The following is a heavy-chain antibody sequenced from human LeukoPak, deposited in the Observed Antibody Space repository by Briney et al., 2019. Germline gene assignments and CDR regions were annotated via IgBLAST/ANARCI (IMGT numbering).Heavy chain of an antibody. CDR2: ISSSGNTK. Sequence: PGGSLRLSCAASGFTFSDYYMDWIRQAPGKGLEWVSYISSSGNTKYYADSVRGRFTISRDNAKNSLYLQMNSLRAEDTAVHYCARDPAITMVRGVASYYMDVWGKGTTVTVSS. J-gene: IGHJ6*03. CDR1: GFTFSDYY. V-gene: IGHV3-11*01. D-gene: IGHD3-10*01. CDR3: ARDPAITMVRGVASYYMDV.